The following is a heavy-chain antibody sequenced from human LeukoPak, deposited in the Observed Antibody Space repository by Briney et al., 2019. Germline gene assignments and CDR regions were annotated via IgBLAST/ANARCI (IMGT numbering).Heavy chain of an antibody. D-gene: IGHD6-19*01. Sequence: ASVKVSCKASGYTFTSYDINWVRQATGQGLEWMGWMNPNSGNTGYAQEFQGRVTMTRNTSISTAYMELSSLRSEDTAVYYCARRAVAAYNWFDPWGQGTLVTVSS. J-gene: IGHJ5*02. V-gene: IGHV1-8*01. CDR1: GYTFTSYD. CDR2: MNPNSGNT. CDR3: ARRAVAAYNWFDP.